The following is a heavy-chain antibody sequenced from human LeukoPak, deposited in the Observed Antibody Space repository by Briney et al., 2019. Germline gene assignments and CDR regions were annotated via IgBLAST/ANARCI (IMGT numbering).Heavy chain of an antibody. CDR2: INPNSGGT. Sequence: GASVKVSCKASGYTFTGYYMHWVRQAPGQGLEWMGWINPNSGGTNYAQKFQGWVTMTRDTSISTAYMELSRLRSDDTAVYYCAKTRRGIKRVFHGDYHFDYWGQGTLVTVSS. CDR3: AKTRRGIKRVFHGDYHFDY. J-gene: IGHJ4*02. V-gene: IGHV1-2*04. D-gene: IGHD4-17*01. CDR1: GYTFTGYY.